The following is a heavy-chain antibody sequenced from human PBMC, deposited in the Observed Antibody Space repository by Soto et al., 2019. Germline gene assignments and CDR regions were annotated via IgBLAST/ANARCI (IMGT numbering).Heavy chain of an antibody. CDR2: IIPIFGTA. Sequence: VASVKVSCKASGGTFSSYAISWVRQAPGQGLEWMGGIIPIFGTANYAQKFQGRVTITADESTSTAYMELSSLRSEDTAVYYCARVGSSVRYDILTGYPFDYWGQGTLVTVSS. V-gene: IGHV1-69*13. D-gene: IGHD3-9*01. CDR1: GGTFSSYA. CDR3: ARVGSSVRYDILTGYPFDY. J-gene: IGHJ4*02.